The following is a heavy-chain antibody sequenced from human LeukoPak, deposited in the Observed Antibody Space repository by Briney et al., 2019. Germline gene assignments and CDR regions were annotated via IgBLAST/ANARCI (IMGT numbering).Heavy chain of an antibody. CDR1: GGSISSSSYY. Sequence: SETLSLTCTVSGGSISSSSYYWGWIRQPPGKGLEWIGEINHSGSTNYNPSLKSRVTISVDTSKNQFSLKLSSVTAADTAVYYCARLGRYFDWLLRPRAPQNYYMDVWGKGTTVTISS. D-gene: IGHD3-9*01. CDR2: INHSGST. J-gene: IGHJ6*03. V-gene: IGHV4-39*07. CDR3: ARLGRYFDWLLRPRAPQNYYMDV.